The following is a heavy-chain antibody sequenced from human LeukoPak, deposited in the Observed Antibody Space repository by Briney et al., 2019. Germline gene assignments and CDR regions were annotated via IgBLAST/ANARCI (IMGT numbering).Heavy chain of an antibody. V-gene: IGHV3-48*03. CDR1: GFTFDNYE. J-gene: IGHJ4*02. CDR2: ISITGSTI. D-gene: IGHD2-21*01. CDR3: AREALLFKFDY. Sequence: GGSLRLSCAASGFTFDNYEMNWVRQAPGKGLEWVSYISITGSTIYYADSVNGRFTLSSHNVKNSLYLQMNNLRVEDTAVYYCAREALLFKFDYWGQGTLVTVSS.